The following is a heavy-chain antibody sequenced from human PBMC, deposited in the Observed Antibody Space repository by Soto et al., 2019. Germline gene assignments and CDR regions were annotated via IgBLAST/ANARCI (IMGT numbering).Heavy chain of an antibody. CDR2: IYSCGST. CDR3: AREGYGGPRYFDL. Sequence: GGSLRLSCAASGFTVSSNYMSWVRQAPGKGLEWVSVIYSCGSTYYADSVKGRFTISRHNSKNTLYLQMNSLRAEDTAVYYCAREGYGGPRYFDLWGRGTLVTVSS. D-gene: IGHD4-17*01. J-gene: IGHJ2*01. CDR1: GFTVSSNY. V-gene: IGHV3-53*04.